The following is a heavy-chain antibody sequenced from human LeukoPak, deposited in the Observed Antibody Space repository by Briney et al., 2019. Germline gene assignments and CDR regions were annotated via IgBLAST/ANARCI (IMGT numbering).Heavy chain of an antibody. D-gene: IGHD6-19*01. V-gene: IGHV1-2*02. Sequence: GASVKVSCKASGYTFTGYYMHWVRQAPGQGLEWMGWINPNSGGTNYAQKLQGRVTMTTDTSTSTAYMELRSLRSDDTAVYYCATDPNSSGLFDYWGQGTLVTVSS. J-gene: IGHJ4*02. CDR1: GYTFTGYY. CDR2: INPNSGGT. CDR3: ATDPNSSGLFDY.